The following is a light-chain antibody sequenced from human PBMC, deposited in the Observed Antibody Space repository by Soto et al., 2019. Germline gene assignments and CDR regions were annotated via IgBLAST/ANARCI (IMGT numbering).Light chain of an antibody. Sequence: DIVLTQSPATLSLSPGERATLSCRTSQSLNGYLAWYQQKPGQAPRLLIYDASNRATGIPARFSGSGSGTDFTLTISSLEPEDFAVYYCQQRTNWRITFGQGTRLEIK. CDR3: QQRTNWRIT. J-gene: IGKJ5*01. V-gene: IGKV3-11*01. CDR2: DAS. CDR1: QSLNGY.